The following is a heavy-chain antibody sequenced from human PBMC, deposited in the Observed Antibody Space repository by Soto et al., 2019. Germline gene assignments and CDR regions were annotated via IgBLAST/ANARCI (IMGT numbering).Heavy chain of an antibody. Sequence: GSLRLSCEASGFTISECSMNWVRQAPGKGLEWLAYITIRTGNVLYADSVRGRFTISRDNSKNTLYLQMDSLRAEDTAVYYCARRPVTYYFDYWGQGTLVTVSS. J-gene: IGHJ4*02. V-gene: IGHV3-48*01. D-gene: IGHD4-17*01. CDR1: GFTISECS. CDR2: ITIRTGNV. CDR3: ARRPVTYYFDY.